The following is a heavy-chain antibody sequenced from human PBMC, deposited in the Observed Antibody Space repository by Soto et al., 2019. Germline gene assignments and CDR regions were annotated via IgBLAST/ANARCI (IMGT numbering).Heavy chain of an antibody. CDR2: INSDGSST. CDR3: ARGEYSGYDHPTEDGMDV. D-gene: IGHD5-12*01. CDR1: GFTFSTFA. J-gene: IGHJ6*02. V-gene: IGHV3-74*01. Sequence: GGSLRLSCAASGFTFSTFAMSWVRQAPGKGLVWVSRINSDGSSTSYADSVKGRFTISRDNAKNTLYLQMNSLRAEDTAVYYCARGEYSGYDHPTEDGMDVWGQGTTVTVSS.